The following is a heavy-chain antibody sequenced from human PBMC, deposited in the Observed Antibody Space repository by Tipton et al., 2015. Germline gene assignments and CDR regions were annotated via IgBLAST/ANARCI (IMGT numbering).Heavy chain of an antibody. CDR3: AREETYGPFHYFDY. J-gene: IGHJ4*02. Sequence: TLSLTCSVSGGSMSSGGDYWTWIRQHPGKGLEWIAYIYHTGTTNYNPSLKSRLTLSVDSSKNQFSLNLSSVTAADTAVYFCAREETYGPFHYFDYWGQGTLVTVSS. CDR2: IYHTGTT. CDR1: GGSMSSGGDY. V-gene: IGHV4-31*03. D-gene: IGHD3-10*01.